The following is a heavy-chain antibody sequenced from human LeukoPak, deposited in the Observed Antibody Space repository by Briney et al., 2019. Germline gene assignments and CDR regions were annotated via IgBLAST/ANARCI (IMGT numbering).Heavy chain of an antibody. CDR1: GFTFSSYW. D-gene: IGHD6-19*01. CDR3: ARDRAVAGIDY. Sequence: GGSLRLSCAASGFTFSSYWMHWVRQAPGKGLEWVSSISSSSSYIYYADSVKGRFTISRDNAKNSLYLQMNSLRAEDTAVYYCARDRAVAGIDYWGQGTLVTVSS. J-gene: IGHJ4*02. CDR2: ISSSSSYI. V-gene: IGHV3-21*01.